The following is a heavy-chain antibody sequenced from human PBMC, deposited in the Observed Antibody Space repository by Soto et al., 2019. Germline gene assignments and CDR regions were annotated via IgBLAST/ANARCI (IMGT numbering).Heavy chain of an antibody. CDR1: GGSISSSSYY. V-gene: IGHV4-39*01. CDR2: IYYSGTT. CDR3: ARHRGYYDILTGYYTEFNFDY. D-gene: IGHD3-9*01. Sequence: ASETLSLTCTVSGGSISSSSYYWGWIRQPPGKGLEWIGSIYYSGTTYYNPSLKSRVTMSVDTSKNQFSLKLSSVTAADTAVYYCARHRGYYDILTGYYTEFNFDYWGQGTLVTVSS. J-gene: IGHJ4*02.